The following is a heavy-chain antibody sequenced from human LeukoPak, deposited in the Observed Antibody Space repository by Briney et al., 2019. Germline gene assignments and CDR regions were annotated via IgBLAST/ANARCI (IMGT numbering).Heavy chain of an antibody. CDR2: INPNSGGT. Sequence: ASVKVSCKASGYTFTCYYMHWVRQAPGQGLEWMGWINPNSGGTNYAQKFQGRVTMTRDTSISTAYMELSRLRSDDTAVYYCARDLAFCSSTSCSQLIDYWGQGTLVTVSS. CDR1: GYTFTCYY. D-gene: IGHD2-2*01. V-gene: IGHV1-2*02. CDR3: ARDLAFCSSTSCSQLIDY. J-gene: IGHJ4*02.